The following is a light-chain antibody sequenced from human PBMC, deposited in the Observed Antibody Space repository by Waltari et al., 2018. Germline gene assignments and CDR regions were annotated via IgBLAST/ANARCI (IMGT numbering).Light chain of an antibody. J-gene: IGKJ1*01. V-gene: IGKV1-5*01. CDR1: QSIIAR. CDR2: DAS. CDR3: QQYHTYKM. Sequence: DIQMTQSPSTLSASIGDRVTITCRASQSIIARLAWYQQQPVKAPKLLICDASSLEYGVPPRFSGSGYGTEFTLTISSLQPDDSATYYCQQYHTYKMFGQGTKVEI.